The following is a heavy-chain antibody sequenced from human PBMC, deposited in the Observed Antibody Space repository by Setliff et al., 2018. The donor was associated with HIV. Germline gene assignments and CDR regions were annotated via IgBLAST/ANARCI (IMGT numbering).Heavy chain of an antibody. Sequence: ASVKVSCKASGYTFTGYYMHWVRQAPGQGLEWMGRINPNSGGTNYAQKFQGRVTMTRDTSISTAYMELSRLRSDDTAVYYCARDWVAGTSGYYYYYMDAWGKGTTVTVSS. J-gene: IGHJ6*03. D-gene: IGHD6-19*01. V-gene: IGHV1-2*06. CDR2: INPNSGGT. CDR1: GYTFTGYY. CDR3: ARDWVAGTSGYYYYYMDA.